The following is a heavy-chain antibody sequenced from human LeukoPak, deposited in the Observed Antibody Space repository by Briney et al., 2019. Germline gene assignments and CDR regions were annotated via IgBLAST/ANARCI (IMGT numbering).Heavy chain of an antibody. CDR3: AKESGSSWSPLDS. J-gene: IGHJ4*02. D-gene: IGHD6-13*01. CDR2: ISYRGSNK. V-gene: IGHV3-30*18. CDR1: GFTFSNYG. Sequence: GRSLRLSCAASGFTFSNYGMHWVRQAPGKGLEWVAMISYRGSNKYYADSVKGRFTISRDNSENTLYLQMDSLRADDTAVFYCAKESGSSWSPLDSWGQGTLVTVSS.